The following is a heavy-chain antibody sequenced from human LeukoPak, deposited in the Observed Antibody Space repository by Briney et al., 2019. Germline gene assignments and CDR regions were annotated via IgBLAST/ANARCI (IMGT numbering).Heavy chain of an antibody. CDR3: ASGKYYFDY. CDR2: IRGSGGST. CDR1: GFTLSSYA. V-gene: IGHV3-23*01. J-gene: IGHJ4*02. Sequence: GGSLRLSCAASGFTLSSYAMSWVRQAPGKGLEWVSAIRGSGGSTYYADSVKGRFTISRDNSKNTLYLQMNSLRAEDTAVYYCASGKYYFDYWGQGTLVTVSS.